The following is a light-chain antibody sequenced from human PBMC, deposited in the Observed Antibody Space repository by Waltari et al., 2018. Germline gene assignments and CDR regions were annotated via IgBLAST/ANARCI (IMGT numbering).Light chain of an antibody. V-gene: IGLV2-23*02. CDR3: CSYAGKSNLI. CDR1: PILRLSP. J-gene: IGLJ2*01. Sequence: QSALTQPASVSGSPGQSITIPYTGPPILRLSPVSWYQQYPGKAPQLLIYEVNKRPSGVSDRFSGSQSGNAASLAISGLQADDEAEYYCCSYAGKSNLIFGAGTKLTVL. CDR2: EVN.